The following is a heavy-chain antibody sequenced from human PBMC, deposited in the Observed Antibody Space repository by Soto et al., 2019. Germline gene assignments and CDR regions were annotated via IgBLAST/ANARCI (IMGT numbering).Heavy chain of an antibody. J-gene: IGHJ4*02. V-gene: IGHV3-23*01. Sequence: GGSLRLSCAASGFPFRSYAMGWVRQAQGKGREWVSAMSGSGGSTNIADSVMGPFTISRDNSKNTLYMQMNSLRPEATPVYYCAKDAAESYPDYGGQGTLVTVSS. CDR3: AKDAAESYPDY. D-gene: IGHD1-26*01. CDR2: MSGSGGST. CDR1: GFPFRSYA.